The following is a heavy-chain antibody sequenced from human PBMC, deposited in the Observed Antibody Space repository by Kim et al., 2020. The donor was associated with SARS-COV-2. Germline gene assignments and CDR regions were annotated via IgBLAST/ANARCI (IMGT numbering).Heavy chain of an antibody. CDR2: ISSSSSYI. Sequence: GGSLRLSCAASGFTFSSYSMNWVHQAPGKGLEWVSSISSSSSYIYYADSVKGRFTISRDNAKNSLYLQMNSLRAEDTAVYYCAREALVGALDHFAYWGQGALVTVSS. D-gene: IGHD1-26*01. J-gene: IGHJ4*02. V-gene: IGHV3-21*01. CDR3: AREALVGALDHFAY. CDR1: GFTFSSYS.